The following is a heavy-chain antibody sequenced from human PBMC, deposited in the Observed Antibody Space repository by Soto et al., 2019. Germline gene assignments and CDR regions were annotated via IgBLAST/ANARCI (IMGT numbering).Heavy chain of an antibody. Sequence: SQTLSLTCAISGDSVSSNTASWNLIRQSPSRGLEWLGRTYFRSKWYNDYAVSEKSRIIINPDTSNNQFTLQLNSVTPEDTAVYFGAKGDNLGPKTGYAFESWGQGIMVTVSS. D-gene: IGHD5-12*01. CDR2: TYFRSKWYN. CDR3: AKGDNLGPKTGYAFES. V-gene: IGHV6-1*01. J-gene: IGHJ4*02. CDR1: GDSVSSNTAS.